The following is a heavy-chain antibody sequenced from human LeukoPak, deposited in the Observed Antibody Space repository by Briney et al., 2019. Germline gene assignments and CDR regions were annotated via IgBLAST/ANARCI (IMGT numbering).Heavy chain of an antibody. D-gene: IGHD6-13*01. CDR3: ARAGWRSSWYANWSFP. J-gene: IGHJ5*02. CDR1: GGSFSGYY. CDR2: INHSGST. V-gene: IGHV4-34*01. Sequence: SETLSPTCAVYGGSFSGYYWSWLRQPPGKGLEWIGEINHSGSTNYNPSLKSRVTISVDTSKNQFSLTLSSVAPAATAVYYCARAGWRSSWYANWSFPSGPGTLVTVSS.